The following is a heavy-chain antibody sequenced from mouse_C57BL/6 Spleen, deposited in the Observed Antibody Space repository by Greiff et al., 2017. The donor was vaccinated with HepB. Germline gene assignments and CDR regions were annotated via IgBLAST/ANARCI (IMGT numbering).Heavy chain of an antibody. V-gene: IGHV1-52*01. Sequence: QVQLQQPGAELVRPGSSVKLSCKASGYTFTSYWMHWVKQRPIQGLEWIGNIDPSDSETHYNQKFKDKATLTVDKSSSTAYMQLSSLTSEDSAVYYCSRYPIYYDYVYFDVWGTGTTVTVSS. CDR3: SRYPIYYDYVYFDV. D-gene: IGHD2-4*01. CDR2: IDPSDSET. CDR1: GYTFTSYW. J-gene: IGHJ1*03.